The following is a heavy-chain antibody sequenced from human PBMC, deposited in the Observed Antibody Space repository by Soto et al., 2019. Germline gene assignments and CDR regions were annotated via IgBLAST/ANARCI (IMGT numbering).Heavy chain of an antibody. CDR3: ARARFWEVLSGATGGMHV. D-gene: IGHD3-10*01. CDR2: IYYSGST. CDR1: GGSISSGGYY. Sequence: QVQLQESGPGLVKPSQTLSLTCTVSGGSISSGGYYWSCIRKHPGKGLEWIGYIYYSGSTDYNPSLKSRVTMSVGRSKNQVSLKLSWVPAADAAVYYCARARFWEVLSGATGGMHVWGQGTTVTVSS. V-gene: IGHV4-31*03. J-gene: IGHJ6*02.